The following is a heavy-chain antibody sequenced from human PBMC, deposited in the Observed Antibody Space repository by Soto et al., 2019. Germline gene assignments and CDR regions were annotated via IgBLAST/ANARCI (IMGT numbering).Heavy chain of an antibody. J-gene: IGHJ4*02. D-gene: IGHD3-22*01. CDR3: ARDLRSSGYYPYFDY. CDR1: GGTFSSYA. V-gene: IGHV1-69*13. Sequence: SVKVSCKASGGTFSSYAISWVRQAPGQGLEWMGGIIPIFGTANYAQKFQGRVTITADESTSTAYMELSSLRSEDTAVYYCARDLRSSGYYPYFDYWGQGTLVTVYS. CDR2: IIPIFGTA.